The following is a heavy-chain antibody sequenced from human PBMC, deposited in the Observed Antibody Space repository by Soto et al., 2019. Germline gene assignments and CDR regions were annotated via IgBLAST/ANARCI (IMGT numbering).Heavy chain of an antibody. J-gene: IGHJ6*03. CDR2: ISSSSSYI. CDR3: AREGPLVDTAMVPQYYYYYYMDV. CDR1: GFTFSSYS. V-gene: IGHV3-21*01. Sequence: EVQLVESGGGLVKPGGSLRLSCAASGFTFSSYSMNWVRQAPGKGLEWVSSISSSSSYIYYADSVKGRFTISRDNAKNSLYLQMNSLRAEDTAVYYCAREGPLVDTAMVPQYYYYYYMDVWGKGTTVTVSS. D-gene: IGHD5-18*01.